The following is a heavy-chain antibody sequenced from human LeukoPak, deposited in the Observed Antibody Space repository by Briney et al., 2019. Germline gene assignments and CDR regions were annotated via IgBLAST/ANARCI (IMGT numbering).Heavy chain of an antibody. CDR1: GFTFSSYS. Sequence: GGSLRLSCAASGFTFSSYSMNWVRQAPGKGLEWVSSISSSSSYIYYADSVKGRFTISRDNAKNSLYLQMNSLRAEDTAVYYCARWVDFWSGAGEGYWGQGTLVTVSS. D-gene: IGHD3-3*01. V-gene: IGHV3-21*01. CDR2: ISSSSSYI. CDR3: ARWVDFWSGAGEGY. J-gene: IGHJ4*02.